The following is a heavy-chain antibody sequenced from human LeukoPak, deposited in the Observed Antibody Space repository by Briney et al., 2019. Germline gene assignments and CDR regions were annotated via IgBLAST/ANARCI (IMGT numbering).Heavy chain of an antibody. CDR2: ITGSGSNT. Sequence: PGGSLRLSCAASGFSFSSYSMTWVRQSPGKGLEWVSTITGSGSNTYYGDSVKGRFTISRDNAKNSLYLQMNSLRAEDTAVYYCAREAGQLERRVTLFDYWGQGTLVTVSS. CDR3: AREAGQLERRVTLFDY. V-gene: IGHV3-21*01. D-gene: IGHD1-1*01. J-gene: IGHJ4*02. CDR1: GFSFSSYS.